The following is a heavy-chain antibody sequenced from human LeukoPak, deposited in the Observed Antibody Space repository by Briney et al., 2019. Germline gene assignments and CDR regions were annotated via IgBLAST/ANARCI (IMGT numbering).Heavy chain of an antibody. D-gene: IGHD3-22*01. J-gene: IGHJ4*02. CDR1: GFTFDDYA. V-gene: IGHV3-9*01. CDR2: ISWNSGSI. Sequence: GGSLRLSCAASGFTFDDYAMHWVRQAPGKGLEWVSGISWNSGSIGYADSVKGRFTISRDNSKNTLYLQMNSLRAEDTAVYYCARRSSGRDYWGQGTLVTVSS. CDR3: ARRSSGRDY.